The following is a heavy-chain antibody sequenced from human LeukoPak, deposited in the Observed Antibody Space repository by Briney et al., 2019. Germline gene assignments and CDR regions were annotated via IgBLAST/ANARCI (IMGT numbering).Heavy chain of an antibody. Sequence: ASVKVSCKASGYTFTGYYMHWMRQAPVQGLEWMGWINPNSGGTNYAQKFQGRVTMTRDTSISTAYMELSRLRSDDTAVYYCARVFIAAAGTDYWGQGTLVTVSS. CDR2: INPNSGGT. V-gene: IGHV1-2*02. CDR3: ARVFIAAAGTDY. J-gene: IGHJ4*02. CDR1: GYTFTGYY. D-gene: IGHD6-13*01.